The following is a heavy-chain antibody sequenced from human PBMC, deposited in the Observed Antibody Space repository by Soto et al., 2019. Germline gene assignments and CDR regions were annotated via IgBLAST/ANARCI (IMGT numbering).Heavy chain of an antibody. V-gene: IGHV3-9*01. Sequence: EVQLEESGGGMVQPGRCLRLSCAASGVKFDDYAMHWVRQAPGKGLEWGSCINFNSANTAYAESVKGRFTISRDNANNSLYLQMNSLRAEDTAFYFCAKDLRNRWSLGNFDSWGQGTMVTVSS. CDR1: GVKFDDYA. CDR3: AKDLRNRWSLGNFDS. CDR2: INFNSANT. J-gene: IGHJ4*02. D-gene: IGHD3-3*01.